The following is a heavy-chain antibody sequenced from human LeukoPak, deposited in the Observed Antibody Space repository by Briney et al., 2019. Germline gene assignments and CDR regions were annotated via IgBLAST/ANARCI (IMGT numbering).Heavy chain of an antibody. V-gene: IGHV3-74*01. CDR2: INSDGSST. CDR3: ARSCSAGTCYVDY. D-gene: IGHD2-15*01. Sequence: GGSLRLSCAASGFTFSSYEMNWVRQAPGKGLVWVSRINSDGSSTSYADSVKGRFTISRDNANNALYLQMNSLRAEDTAVYYCARSCSAGTCYVDYWGQGTLVTVSS. J-gene: IGHJ4*02. CDR1: GFTFSSYE.